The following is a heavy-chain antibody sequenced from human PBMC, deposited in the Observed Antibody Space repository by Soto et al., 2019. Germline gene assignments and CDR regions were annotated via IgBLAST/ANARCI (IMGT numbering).Heavy chain of an antibody. CDR3: ARGEDAFFYYGLDV. J-gene: IGHJ6*02. Sequence: SETLSLTCTVSGGSISSYYWSWIRRPPGKGLEWIAYIYDTGISGYTPSTSYNPSLKSRVTMSVDTSKSQFSLKLTSVTAADTAVYYCARGEDAFFYYGLDVRGQGITVTVSS. CDR2: IYDTGISGYTPST. CDR1: GGSISSYY. V-gene: IGHV4-59*01.